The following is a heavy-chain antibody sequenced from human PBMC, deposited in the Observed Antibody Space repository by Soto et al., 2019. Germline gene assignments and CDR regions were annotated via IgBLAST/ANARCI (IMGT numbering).Heavy chain of an antibody. CDR1: GGSISNGDYY. J-gene: IGHJ4*01. Sequence: PSETLSLTCTVSGGSISNGDYYWTWIRQHPGKGLEWIGYIYYSGSTYYNPSLKSRVTISVDTSKNQFSLKLSSVTVADTAVYYCARVHVMVVAGSTFDYWGHGTLVTVSS. V-gene: IGHV4-31*03. CDR3: ARVHVMVVAGSTFDY. D-gene: IGHD6-19*01. CDR2: IYYSGST.